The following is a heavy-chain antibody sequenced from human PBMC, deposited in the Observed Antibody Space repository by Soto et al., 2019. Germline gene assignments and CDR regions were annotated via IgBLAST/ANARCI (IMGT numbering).Heavy chain of an antibody. J-gene: IGHJ5*02. D-gene: IGHD3-10*01. Sequence: EVQLLESGGGLVQPGGSLRLSCAASGFTFSSYAMSCVRQAPGKGLEWVSAISGSGGSTYYADSVKGRFTISRDNSKNTLYLQMNSLRAEDTAVYYCAKVPGSGSYPNWFDPWGQGTLVTVSS. CDR1: GFTFSSYA. CDR3: AKVPGSGSYPNWFDP. V-gene: IGHV3-23*01. CDR2: ISGSGGST.